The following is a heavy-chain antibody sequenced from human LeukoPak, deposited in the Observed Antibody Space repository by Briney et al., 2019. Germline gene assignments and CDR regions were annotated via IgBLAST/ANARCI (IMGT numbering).Heavy chain of an antibody. CDR1: GFTFSSYW. Sequence: PGGSLRLSCVASGFTFSSYWMAWVRQAPGKGLEWVASIQQNGNEKYYVDSVKGRFTIAKDNAKNLLYLQMNILRAEDTAVYYCAREDHSKYEYWGQGTPVTVSS. D-gene: IGHD4-11*01. J-gene: IGHJ4*02. CDR3: AREDHSKYEY. CDR2: IQQNGNEK. V-gene: IGHV3-7*01.